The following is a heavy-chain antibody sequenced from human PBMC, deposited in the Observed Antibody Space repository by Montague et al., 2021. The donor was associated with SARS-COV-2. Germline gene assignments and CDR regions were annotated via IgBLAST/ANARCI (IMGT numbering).Heavy chain of an antibody. V-gene: IGHV4-31*03. Sequence: TLSLTCTVSGGSISSGDYYWSWIRHHPGKGLEWIGYIYYSGTTYYNPSLKSRVTISVDTSKNQFSLKLSSVTAADTALYYCARDAYYYGSGDYPYYFDYWGQGTLVTVSS. J-gene: IGHJ4*02. D-gene: IGHD3-10*01. CDR1: GGSISSGDYY. CDR2: IYYSGTT. CDR3: ARDAYYYGSGDYPYYFDY.